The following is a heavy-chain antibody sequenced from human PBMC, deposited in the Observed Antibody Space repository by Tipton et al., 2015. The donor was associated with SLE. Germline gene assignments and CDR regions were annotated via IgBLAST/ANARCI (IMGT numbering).Heavy chain of an antibody. D-gene: IGHD2-2*01. CDR1: GFTFSSYS. CDR2: ISSIRSII. CDR3: ATNLQCGSTNCFEPYFDY. J-gene: IGHJ4*02. Sequence: SGFTFSSYSMNWVRQAPGKGLEWVSYISSIRSIIYYADSVKGRFTISRDKAKNSLYLQMNSLRDEDTAVYYCATNLQCGSTNCFEPYFDYWGQGILVTVSS. V-gene: IGHV3-48*02.